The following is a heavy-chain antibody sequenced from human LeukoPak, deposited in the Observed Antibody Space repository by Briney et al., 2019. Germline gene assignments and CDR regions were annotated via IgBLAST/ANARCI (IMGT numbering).Heavy chain of an antibody. CDR3: ARTPPSYYYDSSGFFLDAFDI. V-gene: IGHV4-59*01. D-gene: IGHD3-22*01. J-gene: IGHJ3*02. Sequence: SETLSLTCTVSGGSISSYYWSWIRQPPGKELEWIGYIYYSGSTNYNPSLKSRVTISVDTSKNQFSLKLSSVTAADTAVYYCARTPPSYYYDSSGFFLDAFDIWGQGTMVTVSS. CDR2: IYYSGST. CDR1: GGSISSYY.